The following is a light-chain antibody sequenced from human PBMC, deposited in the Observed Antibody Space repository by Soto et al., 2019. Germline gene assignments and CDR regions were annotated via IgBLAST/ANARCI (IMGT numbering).Light chain of an antibody. CDR2: EVN. CDR3: SSYTSSSALVV. CDR1: SSDVGGYSF. J-gene: IGLJ3*02. Sequence: QPVLTQPASVSGSPGQSITISCTGTSSDVGGYSFVSWYQQHPGKAPKLMIYEVNNRPSGVSNRFSGSKSGNTASLTISGLQAEDEADYYCSSYTSSSALVVFGGGTKLTVL. V-gene: IGLV2-14*01.